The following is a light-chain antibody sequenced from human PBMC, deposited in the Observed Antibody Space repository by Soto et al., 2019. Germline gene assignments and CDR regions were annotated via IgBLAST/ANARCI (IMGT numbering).Light chain of an antibody. J-gene: IGKJ5*01. CDR2: GAS. CDR1: QSVSSN. Sequence: EIVMTQSPATLSVSPGERATLSCRASQSVSSNLAWYQQKPGQAPRLLIYGASTRASGIPARFSGIRYATVFTLTISSLQSEAFALYYCQQYNNWPPTFGQGTRLEIK. CDR3: QQYNNWPPT. V-gene: IGKV3-15*01.